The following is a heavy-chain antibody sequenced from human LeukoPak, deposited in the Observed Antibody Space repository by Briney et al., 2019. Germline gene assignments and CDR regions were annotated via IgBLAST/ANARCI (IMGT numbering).Heavy chain of an antibody. V-gene: IGHV1-46*01. D-gene: IGHD6-19*01. J-gene: IGHJ4*02. Sequence: ASVKVSCKASGYIFTSYNMYWVRQAPGQGLEWMGIINSSGGSTNYAQKFQGRVTMTRDTSTSTVYMELSSLRSEDTAVYYCARDLDGWFFDYWGQGTLVTVSS. CDR3: ARDLDGWFFDY. CDR2: INSSGGST. CDR1: GYIFTSYN.